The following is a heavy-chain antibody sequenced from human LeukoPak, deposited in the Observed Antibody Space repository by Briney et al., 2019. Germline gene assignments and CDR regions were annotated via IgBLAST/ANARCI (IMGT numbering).Heavy chain of an antibody. CDR1: GGTFSSYA. CDR3: ARLERDYTTSVYYMDV. V-gene: IGHV1-69*05. J-gene: IGHJ6*03. CDR2: IIPIFGTA. Sequence: GASVKVSCKASGGTFSSYAISWVRQAPGQGLERMRGIIPIFGTANYAQKFQGRVTITTDESTSTAYMELSSLRSEDTAVYYCARLERDYTTSVYYMDVWGKGTTVTVSS. D-gene: IGHD2/OR15-2a*01.